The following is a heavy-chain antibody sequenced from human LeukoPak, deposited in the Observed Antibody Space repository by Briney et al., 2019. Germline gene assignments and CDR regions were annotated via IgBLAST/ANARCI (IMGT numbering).Heavy chain of an antibody. J-gene: IGHJ4*02. D-gene: IGHD5-24*01. CDR2: VSGSGVST. CDR3: AKGEMATIPVDY. V-gene: IGHV3-23*01. CDR1: GFTFSSYG. Sequence: GRSLRLSCAASGFTFSSYGMHWVRQAPGKGLERVSAVSGSGVSTYYADSVKGRFTISRDNSKNMLYLQVNSLRAEDTAVYYCAKGEMATIPVDYWGQGTLVTVSS.